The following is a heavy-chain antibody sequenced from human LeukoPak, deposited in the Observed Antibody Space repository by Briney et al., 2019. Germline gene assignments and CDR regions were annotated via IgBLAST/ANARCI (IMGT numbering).Heavy chain of an antibody. Sequence: PGGSLRLSCAASGFTFSNAWMNWVRQAPGKGLEWVGRIKSKTDGGTTDYAAPVKGRFAISRDDSKNTLYLQMNSLKTEDTAVYYCTTDHPLYYYYGMDVWGQGTTVTVSS. CDR2: IKSKTDGGTT. CDR1: GFTFSNAW. CDR3: TTDHPLYYYYGMDV. J-gene: IGHJ6*02. V-gene: IGHV3-15*07.